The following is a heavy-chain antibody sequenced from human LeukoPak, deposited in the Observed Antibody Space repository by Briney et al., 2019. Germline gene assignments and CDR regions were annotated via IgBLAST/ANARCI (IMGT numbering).Heavy chain of an antibody. D-gene: IGHD3-9*01. V-gene: IGHV5-51*01. J-gene: IGHJ4*02. CDR3: ARRHSVLRYFKPGEYYFDY. Sequence: GESLKISCKGSGYSFTNYWIGWVRQMPGKGLEWMGIIYPGDSDTRYSPSFQGQVTISADKSISTAYLQWSSLKASDTAMYYCARRHSVLRYFKPGEYYFDYWGQGTLVTVSS. CDR2: IYPGDSDT. CDR1: GYSFTNYW.